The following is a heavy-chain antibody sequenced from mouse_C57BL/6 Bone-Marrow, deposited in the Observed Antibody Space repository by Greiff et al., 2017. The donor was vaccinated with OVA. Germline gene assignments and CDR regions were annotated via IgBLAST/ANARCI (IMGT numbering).Heavy chain of an antibody. CDR2: IRSKSNNYAT. V-gene: IGHV10-1*01. CDR3: VRHHYLNWYFDV. J-gene: IGHJ1*03. Sequence: EVQGVESGGGLVQPKGSLKLSCAASGFSFNTYAMNWVRQAPGKGLEWVARIRSKSNNYATYYADSVKDRFTISRDDSESMLYLQVNNLKTEDTAMYYCVRHHYLNWYFDVWGTGTTVTVSS. D-gene: IGHD1-1*02. CDR1: GFSFNTYA.